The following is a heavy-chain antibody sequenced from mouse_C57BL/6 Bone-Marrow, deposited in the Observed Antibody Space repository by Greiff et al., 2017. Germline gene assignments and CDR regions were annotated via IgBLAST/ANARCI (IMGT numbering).Heavy chain of an antibody. CDR2: ISSGGDYI. J-gene: IGHJ4*01. Sequence: EVKLVESGEGLVKPGGSLKLSCAASGFTFSSYAMSWVRQTPEKRLEWVAYISSGGDYIYYADTVKGRFTISRDNARNTLYLQMSSLKSEDTAMYYCTSLYYGSSYAMDYWGQGTSVTVSS. V-gene: IGHV5-9-1*02. CDR3: TSLYYGSSYAMDY. D-gene: IGHD1-1*01. CDR1: GFTFSSYA.